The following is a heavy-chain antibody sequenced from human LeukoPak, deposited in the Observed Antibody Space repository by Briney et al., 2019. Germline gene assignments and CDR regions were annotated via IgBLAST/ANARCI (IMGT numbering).Heavy chain of an antibody. V-gene: IGHV5-51*01. J-gene: IGHJ4*02. D-gene: IGHD3-10*01. CDR1: GGSISSYY. CDR3: ARHSGEMTIDY. Sequence: ETLSLTCTVSGGSISSYYWSWIRQPPGKGLEWMGIIYPGDSDTRYSPSFQGQVTISADKSISTAYLQWSSLKASDTAMYYCARHSGEMTIDYWGQGTLVTVSS. CDR2: IYPGDSDT.